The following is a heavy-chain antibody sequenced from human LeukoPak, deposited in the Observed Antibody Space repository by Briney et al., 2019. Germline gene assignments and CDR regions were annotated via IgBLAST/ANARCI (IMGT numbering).Heavy chain of an antibody. CDR3: ARGPLSGDPYRS. V-gene: IGHV4-34*01. Sequence: PSETLSLTCAAYGGSFSGYYWSWIRQPPGKGLEWIGEINHSGSTNYNPSLKSRVTISVDTSKNQFSLKLSSVTAADTAVYYCARGPLSGDPYRSWGQGTLVTVSS. CDR2: INHSGST. J-gene: IGHJ4*02. D-gene: IGHD1-14*01. CDR1: GGSFSGYY.